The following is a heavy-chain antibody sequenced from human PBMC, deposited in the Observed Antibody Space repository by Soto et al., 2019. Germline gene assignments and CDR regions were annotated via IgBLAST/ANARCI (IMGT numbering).Heavy chain of an antibody. V-gene: IGHV4-59*01. CDR1: GGSITNYY. CDR3: ARDRHNSGY. D-gene: IGHD6-19*01. CDR2: IYYSGIT. Sequence: QVQLQESGPGLVKPSETLSLTCTVSGGSITNYYWSWFRQPPGKGLEWIGYIYYSGITNYKPYLKSLVTISVDPSKNQFSLKLRSVTSADTAVYYCARDRHNSGYWGQGPLVTVSS. J-gene: IGHJ4*02.